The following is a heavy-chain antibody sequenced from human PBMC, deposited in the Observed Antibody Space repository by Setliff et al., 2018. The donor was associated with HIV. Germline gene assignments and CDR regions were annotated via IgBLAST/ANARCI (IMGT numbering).Heavy chain of an antibody. J-gene: IGHJ4*02. CDR1: GASISSSSHH. CDR2: IYYTGST. V-gene: IGHV4-39*01. D-gene: IGHD3-3*01. CDR3: ASLFRLSGFWISFLPDY. Sequence: SETLSLTCTVSGASISSSSHHWAWIRQPPGKGLEYIGNIYYTGSTHHNPSLKSRVTLSVDTPKNQFSLYLSSVTASDTAVNYCASLFRLSGFWISFLPDYWGQGILVTVSS.